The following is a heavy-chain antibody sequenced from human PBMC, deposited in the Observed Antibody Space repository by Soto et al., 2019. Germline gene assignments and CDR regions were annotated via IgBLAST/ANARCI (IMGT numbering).Heavy chain of an antibody. CDR3: ARAITGTTDGMDV. Sequence: QVQLVQSGAEVKKPGSSVKVSCKASVGTFSSYAISWVRQAPGQGLEWMGGIIPIFGTANYAQKFQGRVTISADEATSTAYMELSSLRADDTAVYYGARAITGTTDGMDVWGQGTTVTV. J-gene: IGHJ6*02. D-gene: IGHD1-7*01. CDR2: IIPIFGTA. V-gene: IGHV1-69*12. CDR1: VGTFSSYA.